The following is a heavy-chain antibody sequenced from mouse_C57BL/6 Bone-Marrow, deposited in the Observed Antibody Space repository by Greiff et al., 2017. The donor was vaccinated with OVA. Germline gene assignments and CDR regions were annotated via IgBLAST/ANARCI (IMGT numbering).Heavy chain of an antibody. Sequence: QVQLQQSGAELVRPGASVKLSCKASGYTFTDYYISWVKQRPGQGLEWIARIYPGSGNIYYHEKFKGKATLPAEKSSSTAYLQLSSLTSDDAAVYYCARSERLRDYFDYWGQGTTLTVSS. CDR2: IYPGSGNI. V-gene: IGHV1-76*01. CDR3: ARSERLRDYFDY. J-gene: IGHJ2*01. CDR1: GYTFTDYY. D-gene: IGHD2-2*01.